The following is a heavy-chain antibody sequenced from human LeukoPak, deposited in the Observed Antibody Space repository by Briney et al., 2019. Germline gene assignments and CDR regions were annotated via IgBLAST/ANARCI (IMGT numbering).Heavy chain of an antibody. CDR3: ARAKGYYYDSSGYYHITYYYYGMDV. V-gene: IGHV3-7*03. J-gene: IGHJ6*02. Sequence: PGGSLRLSCAVSGLTFSSSWMDWVRQAPGKGLEWVASINPDGNKKYSADSVKGRFTISRDNAENSLYLQMNSLRAEDTAVYYCARAKGYYYDSSGYYHITYYYYGMDVWGQGTTVTVSS. D-gene: IGHD3-22*01. CDR1: GLTFSSSW. CDR2: INPDGNKK.